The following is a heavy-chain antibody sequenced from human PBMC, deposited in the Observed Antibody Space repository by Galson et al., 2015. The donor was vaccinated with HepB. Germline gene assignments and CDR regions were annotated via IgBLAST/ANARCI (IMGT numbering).Heavy chain of an antibody. CDR3: ARDLMRFDYGDY. CDR1: GFIFSRYG. Sequence: SLRLSCAASGFIFSRYGMHWVRQAPGKGLEWVAIIWYDGSNKYYADSVKGRFTISRDNSKNTLYLQMNSLRVEDTAVYYCARDLMRFDYGDYWGQGTLVTVSS. V-gene: IGHV3-33*01. J-gene: IGHJ4*02. CDR2: IWYDGSNK. D-gene: IGHD3-16*01.